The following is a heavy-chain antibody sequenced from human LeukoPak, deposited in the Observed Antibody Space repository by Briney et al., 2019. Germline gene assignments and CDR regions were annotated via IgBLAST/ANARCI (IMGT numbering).Heavy chain of an antibody. CDR2: IFYSGKS. J-gene: IGHJ4*02. D-gene: IGHD6-25*01. V-gene: IGHV4-59*08. Sequence: SETLSLTCSVSGAFTSRYYWSWVRQPLGQGLEWIGNIFYSGKSKNNPSLTSRISMSVDTSKTQFSLELTSVTAADTAVYYCTRIDPLGFFDQWGPGTLVTVSS. CDR1: GAFTSRYY. CDR3: TRIDPLGFFDQ.